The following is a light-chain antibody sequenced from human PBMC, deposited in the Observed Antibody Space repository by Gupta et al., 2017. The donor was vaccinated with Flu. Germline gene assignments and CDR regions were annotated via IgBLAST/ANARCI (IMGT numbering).Light chain of an antibody. Sequence: DRATLSCRASQSVSSSYLAWYQQKPGQAPRLLIYGASSRATGIPDRFSGSGSGTDFTLTISRLEPEDFAVYYCQHYGSSRLTFGGGTKVEIK. CDR3: QHYGSSRLT. V-gene: IGKV3-20*01. J-gene: IGKJ4*01. CDR1: QSVSSSY. CDR2: GAS.